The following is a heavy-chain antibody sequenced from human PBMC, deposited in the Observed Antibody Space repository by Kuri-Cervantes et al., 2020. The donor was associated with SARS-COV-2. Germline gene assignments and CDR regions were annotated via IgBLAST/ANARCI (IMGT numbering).Heavy chain of an antibody. CDR2: INHSGRT. CDR3: ARWESITIFGDNWFDP. CDR1: GQYISSGYF. Sequence: SETLSLTCGVSGQYISSGYFWGWIRQPPGKGLEWIGSINHSGRTSYNAPLKSRVNISLDTSKNQFSLKLSSVTAADTAVYYCARWESITIFGDNWFDPWGQGTLVTVSS. V-gene: IGHV4-38-2*01. J-gene: IGHJ5*02. D-gene: IGHD3-3*01.